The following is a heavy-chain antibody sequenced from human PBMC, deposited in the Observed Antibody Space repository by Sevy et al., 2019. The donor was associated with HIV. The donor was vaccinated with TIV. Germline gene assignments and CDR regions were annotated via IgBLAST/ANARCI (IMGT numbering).Heavy chain of an antibody. CDR3: ARGGRIVTMVRGVINTVIDY. Sequence: ASVKVSCKASGYTFTSYGISWVRQAPGQGLEWMGWISAYNGNTNYAQKLQGRVTMTTDTSTSTAYMELRSLRSDDTAVYYCARGGRIVTMVRGVINTVIDYWGQGTLVTVSS. D-gene: IGHD3-10*01. J-gene: IGHJ4*02. V-gene: IGHV1-18*01. CDR2: ISAYNGNT. CDR1: GYTFTSYG.